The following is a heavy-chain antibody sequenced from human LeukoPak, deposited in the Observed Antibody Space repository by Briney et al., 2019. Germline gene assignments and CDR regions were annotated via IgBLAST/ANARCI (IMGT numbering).Heavy chain of an antibody. Sequence: RPGGSLRLSCAASGFTFSDYYMSWFRQAPWKGLEWLSYISSSGTTIYYADSVKGRFTIYRDNAKNSLYLQMNSLRAEDTAVYYCARESVLRYFDWLLAYFDYWGQGTLVTVSS. CDR3: ARESVLRYFDWLLAYFDY. CDR2: ISSSGTTI. D-gene: IGHD3-9*01. CDR1: GFTFSDYY. J-gene: IGHJ4*02. V-gene: IGHV3-11*04.